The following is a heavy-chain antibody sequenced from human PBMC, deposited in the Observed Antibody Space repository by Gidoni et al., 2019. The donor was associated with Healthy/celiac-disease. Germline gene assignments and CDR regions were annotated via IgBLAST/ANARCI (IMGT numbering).Heavy chain of an antibody. CDR3: AKATRNAAVFDY. CDR1: GFTFDDYA. V-gene: IGHV3-9*01. CDR2: ISWNSGSI. D-gene: IGHD2-15*01. Sequence: EVQLVASGGGLVQPGRSLGLSCAASGFTFDDYAMHWVRQAPGKCLEWVSGISWNSGSIGYADAVKGRFTISRDNAKNSLYLQMNSLRAEDTALYYCAKATRNAAVFDYWGQGTLVTVSS. J-gene: IGHJ4*02.